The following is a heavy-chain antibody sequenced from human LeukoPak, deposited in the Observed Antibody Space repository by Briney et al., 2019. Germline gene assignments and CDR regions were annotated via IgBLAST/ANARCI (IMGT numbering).Heavy chain of an antibody. CDR2: IKQDGSEK. J-gene: IGHJ5*02. Sequence: TGGSLRLSCAASGFTFSGYSMNWVRQAPGKGLEWVASIKQDGSEKYYVDSVKGRFTISRDNAKNSLYLQMNSLRAEDTAVYYCARGHSSSPNWFDPWGQGTLVTVSS. CDR3: ARGHSSSPNWFDP. CDR1: GFTFSGYS. D-gene: IGHD6-13*01. V-gene: IGHV3-7*04.